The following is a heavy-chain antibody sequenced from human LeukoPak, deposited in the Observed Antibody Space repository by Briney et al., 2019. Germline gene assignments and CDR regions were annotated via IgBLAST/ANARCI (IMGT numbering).Heavy chain of an antibody. D-gene: IGHD3-10*01. CDR3: ASRTPPALWFGELLSEWYFDL. J-gene: IGHJ2*01. CDR1: GGSISSYY. V-gene: IGHV4-59*12. Sequence: SETLSLTCTVSGGSISSYYWSWIRQPPGKGLEWIGYIYYSGSTYYNPSLKSRVTISVDTSKNQFSLKLSSVTAADTAVYYCASRTPPALWFGELLSEWYFDLWGRGTLVTVSS. CDR2: IYYSGST.